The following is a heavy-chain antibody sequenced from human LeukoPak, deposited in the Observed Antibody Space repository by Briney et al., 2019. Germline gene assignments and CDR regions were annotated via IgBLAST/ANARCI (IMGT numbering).Heavy chain of an antibody. J-gene: IGHJ4*02. Sequence: GGSPRLSCVASGFTFSDYYMSWIRQAPGKGLEWVSYISHSGSTIYYADSVKGRFTISRNNAKNSLYLQMDSLRAEDTSVYYCARRGSSSGYYLPWGQGTLVTVSS. V-gene: IGHV3-11*04. CDR1: GFTFSDYY. D-gene: IGHD3-22*01. CDR2: ISHSGSTI. CDR3: ARRGSSSGYYLP.